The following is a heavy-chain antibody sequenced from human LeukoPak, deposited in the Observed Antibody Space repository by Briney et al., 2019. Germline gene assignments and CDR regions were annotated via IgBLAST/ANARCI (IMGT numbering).Heavy chain of an antibody. CDR3: ARSYSYDSSGYYGAK. CDR1: GYTFTGQY. V-gene: IGHV1-2*02. CDR2: INPNGGGT. J-gene: IGHJ4*02. Sequence: ASVKVSCKASGYTFTGQYIHWVRQAPGQGPEWMGWINPNGGGTNYAQKFQGRVTMTRDTSISTAYMEVSSLRSDDTAVYYCARSYSYDSSGYYGAKWGQGTLVTVSS. D-gene: IGHD3-22*01.